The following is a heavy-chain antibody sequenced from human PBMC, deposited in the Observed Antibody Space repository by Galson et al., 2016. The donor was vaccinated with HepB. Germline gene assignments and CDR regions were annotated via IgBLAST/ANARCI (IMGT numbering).Heavy chain of an antibody. Sequence: SLRLSCAASGFTFSSYGMHWVRQAPGKGLEWVAVISYDGRNKYYADSVKGRFTISRDNSKNTLYLQMNSLRAEDTAGYYCAKWGGSGYDWARLDYWGQGTLVTVSS. CDR1: GFTFSSYG. J-gene: IGHJ4*02. CDR3: AKWGGSGYDWARLDY. CDR2: ISYDGRNK. D-gene: IGHD5-12*01. V-gene: IGHV3-30*18.